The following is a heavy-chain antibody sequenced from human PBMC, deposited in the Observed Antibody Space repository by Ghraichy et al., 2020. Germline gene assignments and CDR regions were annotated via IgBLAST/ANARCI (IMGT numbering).Heavy chain of an antibody. D-gene: IGHD7-27*01. CDR3: ARYPRTGNFDY. J-gene: IGHJ4*02. CDR2: INQDGSEK. Sequence: GGSLRLSCAASGFTFSSYWMTWVRQAPGKGLEWVASINQDGSEKYYADSVKGRFTSSRDNAKNSLYLQMNSLRAEDPAVYYCARYPRTGNFDYWGQGTLVTVSS. CDR1: GFTFSSYW. V-gene: IGHV3-7*03.